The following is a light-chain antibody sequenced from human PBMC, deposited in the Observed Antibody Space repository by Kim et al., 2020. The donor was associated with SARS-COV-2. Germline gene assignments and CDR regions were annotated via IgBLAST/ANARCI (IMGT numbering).Light chain of an antibody. CDR2: QDS. CDR1: KLGDKY. Sequence: VSPGQTASITCSGDKLGDKYACWYQQKPGQSPVLVIYQDSKRPSGIPERFSGSNSGNTATLTISGTQAMDEADYYCQAWDSSPAVFGGGTQLTVL. CDR3: QAWDSSPAV. J-gene: IGLJ2*01. V-gene: IGLV3-1*01.